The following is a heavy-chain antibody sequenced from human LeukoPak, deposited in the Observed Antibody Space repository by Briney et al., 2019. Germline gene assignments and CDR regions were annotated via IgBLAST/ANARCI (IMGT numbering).Heavy chain of an antibody. CDR1: GFTFSSYG. V-gene: IGHV3-30*02. J-gene: IGHJ4*02. Sequence: GGSLRLSCAASGFTFSSYGMHWVRQAPGKGLEWVAFIRYDGSNKYYADSVKGRFTISRDNSKNTLYLQMNSLRAEDTAVYYCANIVVRGVNFDYWGQGTLVTVSS. CDR3: ANIVVRGVNFDY. D-gene: IGHD3-10*01. CDR2: IRYDGSNK.